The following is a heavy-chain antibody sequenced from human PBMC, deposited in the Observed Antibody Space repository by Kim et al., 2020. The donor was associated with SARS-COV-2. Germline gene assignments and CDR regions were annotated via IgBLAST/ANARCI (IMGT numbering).Heavy chain of an antibody. J-gene: IGHJ6*02. D-gene: IGHD3-10*01. Sequence: GGSLRLSCAASGFTFSSYAMSWVRQAPGKGLEWVSAISGSGGSTYYADSVKGRFTISRDNSKNTLYLQMNSLRAEDTAVYYCAKDQLLWFGEGWGPYYYYGMDVWGQGTTVTVSS. V-gene: IGHV3-23*01. CDR2: ISGSGGST. CDR1: GFTFSSYA. CDR3: AKDQLLWFGEGWGPYYYYGMDV.